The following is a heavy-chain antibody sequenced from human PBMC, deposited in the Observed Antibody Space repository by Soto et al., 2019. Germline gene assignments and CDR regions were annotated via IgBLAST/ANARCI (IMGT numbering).Heavy chain of an antibody. V-gene: IGHV1-69*13. CDR3: ARHSYSGSYGPPDYYYYYGMDV. J-gene: IGHJ6*02. CDR2: IIPIFGTA. CDR1: GGTFSSYA. Sequence: SVKVSCKASGGTFSSYAISWVRQAPGQGLEWMGGIIPIFGTANYAQKFQGRVTITADESTSTAYMELSSLRSEDTAVYYCARHSYSGSYGPPDYYYYYGMDVWGQGTTVTVSS. D-gene: IGHD1-26*01.